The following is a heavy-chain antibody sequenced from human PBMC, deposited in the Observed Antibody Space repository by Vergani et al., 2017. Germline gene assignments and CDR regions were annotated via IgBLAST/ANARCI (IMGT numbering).Heavy chain of an antibody. J-gene: IGHJ4*02. Sequence: QLQLQESGPGLVKPSETLSLTCTVSGGSISSSSYYWGWIRQPPGKGLEWIGSIYYSGGTYYNPSLKSRVTISVDTSKNQFSLKLSSVTAADTAVYYCARPREWELPSPIDYWGQGTLVTVSS. D-gene: IGHD1-26*01. V-gene: IGHV4-39*01. CDR3: ARPREWELPSPIDY. CDR1: GGSISSSSYY. CDR2: IYYSGGT.